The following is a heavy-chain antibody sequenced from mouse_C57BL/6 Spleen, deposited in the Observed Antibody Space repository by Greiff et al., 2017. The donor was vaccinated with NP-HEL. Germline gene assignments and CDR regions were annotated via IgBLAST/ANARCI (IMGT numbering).Heavy chain of an antibody. Sequence: VQLQQSGAELVKPGASVKLSCKASGYTFTSYWMQWVKQRPGQGLEWIGEIDPSDSYTNYNQKLKGKATLTVDTSSSTAYMQLSSLTSEDSAVYYCARGGGDGSNWYFDVWGTGTTVTVSS. V-gene: IGHV1-50*01. J-gene: IGHJ1*03. CDR1: GYTFTSYW. CDR2: IDPSDSYT. CDR3: ARGGGDGSNWYFDV. D-gene: IGHD1-1*01.